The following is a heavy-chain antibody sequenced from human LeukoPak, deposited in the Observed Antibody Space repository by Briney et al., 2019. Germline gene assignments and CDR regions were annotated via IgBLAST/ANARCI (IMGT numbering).Heavy chain of an antibody. CDR3: AKSGPILHDFDY. J-gene: IGHJ4*02. Sequence: PGGSLRLSCAASGFTFSSYGMHWVRQAPGKGLEWVAVISYDGSNKYYADSVKGRFTISRDNSKNTLYLQMNSLRAEDTAVYYCAKSGPILHDFDYWGQGTLVTVSS. CDR2: ISYDGSNK. D-gene: IGHD2-21*01. V-gene: IGHV3-30*18. CDR1: GFTFSSYG.